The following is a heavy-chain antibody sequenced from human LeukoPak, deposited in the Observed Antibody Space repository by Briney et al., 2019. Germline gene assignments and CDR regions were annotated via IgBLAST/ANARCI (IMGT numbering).Heavy chain of an antibody. CDR3: AKDMPPRFGELPSPIDY. J-gene: IGHJ4*02. V-gene: IGHV3-30*18. D-gene: IGHD3-10*01. CDR2: ISYDGSNK. Sequence: GGSLRLSCAASGFTFSSYGMHWVHQAPGKGLEWVAVISYDGSNKYYADSVKGRFTISRDNSKNTLYLQMNSLRAEDTAVYYCAKDMPPRFGELPSPIDYWGQGTLVTVSS. CDR1: GFTFSSYG.